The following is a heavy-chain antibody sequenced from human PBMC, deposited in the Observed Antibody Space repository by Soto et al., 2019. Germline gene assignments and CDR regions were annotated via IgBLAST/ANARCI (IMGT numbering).Heavy chain of an antibody. V-gene: IGHV5-51*01. D-gene: IGHD6-19*01. CDR1: GYSLTTYW. CDR3: ATPYISAWYG. Sequence: GESLKISCKGSGYSLTTYWIGWVRQMPGKGLEWMGIIYPGDSETRYSPSFQGQVTITADKSISTAYLQWSSLKASDTAMYYCATPYISAWYGWGQGTLVTVSS. J-gene: IGHJ4*02. CDR2: IYPGDSET.